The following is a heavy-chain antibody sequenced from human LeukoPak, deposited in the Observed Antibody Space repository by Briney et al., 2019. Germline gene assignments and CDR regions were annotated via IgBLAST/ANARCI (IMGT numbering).Heavy chain of an antibody. D-gene: IGHD3-3*01. J-gene: IGHJ4*02. Sequence: ASVKVSCKASGYTFTGYYMHWVRQAPGQGLEWMGWINPNSGGTNYAQKFQGRVTMTRDTSISTAYMELSRLRSDDTAVYYCARGGVLLRFLGSPFDYWGQGTLVTVSS. CDR1: GYTFTGYY. CDR3: ARGGVLLRFLGSPFDY. V-gene: IGHV1-2*02. CDR2: INPNSGGT.